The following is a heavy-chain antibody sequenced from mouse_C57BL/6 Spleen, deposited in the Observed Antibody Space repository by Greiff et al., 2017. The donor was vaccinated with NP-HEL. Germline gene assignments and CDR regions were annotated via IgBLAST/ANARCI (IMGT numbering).Heavy chain of an antibody. CDR3: TRSAVLRFAY. V-gene: IGHV1-15*01. CDR2: IDPETGGT. J-gene: IGHJ3*01. CDR1: GYTFTDYE. Sequence: QVQLKQSGAELVRPGASVTLSCKASGYTFTDYEMHWVKQTPVHGLEWIGAIDPETGGTAYNQKFKGEAILTADKSSSTAYMELRSLTSEDSAVYYCTRSAVLRFAYWGQGTLVTVSA.